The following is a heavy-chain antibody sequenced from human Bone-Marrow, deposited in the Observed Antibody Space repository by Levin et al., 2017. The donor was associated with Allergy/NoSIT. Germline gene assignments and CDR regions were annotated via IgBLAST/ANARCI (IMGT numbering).Heavy chain of an antibody. D-gene: IGHD2-15*01. Sequence: GESLKISCAASGFTFSNYGMHWVRQAPGKGLEWVAFISYDGNHEYHVDSVKGRFTISRDNSKNTLYLQMNSLRTEDTAVYYCARSHGYCSGGSCVVDWFDHWGQGTLVTVSS. J-gene: IGHJ5*02. V-gene: IGHV3-30*03. CDR2: ISYDGNHE. CDR1: GFTFSNYG. CDR3: ARSHGYCSGGSCVVDWFDH.